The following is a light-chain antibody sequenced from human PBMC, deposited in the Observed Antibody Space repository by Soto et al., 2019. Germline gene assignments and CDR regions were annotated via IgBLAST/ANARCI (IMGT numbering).Light chain of an antibody. CDR1: QSISSW. V-gene: IGKV1-5*01. J-gene: IGKJ2*01. Sequence: DIQMTQSPSTLSASVGDRVTITCRASQSISSWLAWYHQKPGKAPNLLIYDASSLESGVPSRFSGSGSGTEFTLTISGLQPDDFATYYCQQDNGYPYTFGQGTKLEIK. CDR3: QQDNGYPYT. CDR2: DAS.